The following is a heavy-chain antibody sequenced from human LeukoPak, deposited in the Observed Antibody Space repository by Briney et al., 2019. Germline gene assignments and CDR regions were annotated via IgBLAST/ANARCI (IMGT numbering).Heavy chain of an antibody. D-gene: IGHD3-10*01. J-gene: IGHJ4*02. Sequence: PGGSLRLSCAASGFTFSSYGMHWVRQAPGKGLEWAAFIRYDGSNKYYADSVKGRFTISRDNSKNTLYLQMNSLRAEDTAVYYCAKDISYYGSGSYYFDYWGQGTLVTVSS. V-gene: IGHV3-30*02. CDR2: IRYDGSNK. CDR1: GFTFSSYG. CDR3: AKDISYYGSGSYYFDY.